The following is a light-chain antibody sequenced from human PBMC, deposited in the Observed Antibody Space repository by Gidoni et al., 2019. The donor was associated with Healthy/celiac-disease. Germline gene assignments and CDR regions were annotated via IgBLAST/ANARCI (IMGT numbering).Light chain of an antibody. J-gene: IGKJ1*01. CDR1: QSISSY. V-gene: IGKV1-39*01. Sequence: DIQMTQSPSSLSASVGDRVTITCRASQSISSYLNWYQQKPGKAPKLLIYAASSLQSGVPSRFSGSGSGTDFTLTISSLQPEDFATYYCQQVYSTPGTFGQXTKVEIK. CDR2: AAS. CDR3: QQVYSTPGT.